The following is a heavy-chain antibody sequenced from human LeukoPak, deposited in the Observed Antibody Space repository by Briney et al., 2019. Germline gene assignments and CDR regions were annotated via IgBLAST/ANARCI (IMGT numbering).Heavy chain of an antibody. CDR2: ISDSSYST. V-gene: IGHV3-23*01. D-gene: IGHD2-2*01. CDR3: AKDYPALGYCTSTTCSFFDY. J-gene: IGHJ4*02. Sequence: GGSLRLSCAASGVTFSSYAMSWVRQAPGKGLEWVSAISDSSYSTFYADSVKGRFTVSRDDSQYTLYLQMNSLRAEDTAVYYCAKDYPALGYCTSTTCSFFDYWGQGILVTVSS. CDR1: GVTFSSYA.